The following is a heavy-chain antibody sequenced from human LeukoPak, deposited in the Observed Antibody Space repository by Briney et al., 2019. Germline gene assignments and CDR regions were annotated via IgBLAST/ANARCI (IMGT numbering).Heavy chain of an antibody. V-gene: IGHV4-4*07. Sequence: SETLSLTCSVSGGSISSYYWSWIRQPAGKGLEWIGRIYSSGSTNYNPSLKTRVTMSLDTSKNQFSLNLTTVTAADTAVYYCARSSARGAQFDYWGQGTLVTVSS. CDR2: IYSSGST. J-gene: IGHJ4*02. D-gene: IGHD3-10*01. CDR3: ARSSARGAQFDY. CDR1: GGSISSYY.